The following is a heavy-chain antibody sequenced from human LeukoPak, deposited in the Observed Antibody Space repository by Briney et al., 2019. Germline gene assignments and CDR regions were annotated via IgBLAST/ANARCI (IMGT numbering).Heavy chain of an antibody. CDR1: GFTFSSYA. CDR3: ARELRGSYDYFDY. V-gene: IGHV3-30-3*01. J-gene: IGHJ4*02. CDR2: ISYDGSNK. D-gene: IGHD1-26*01. Sequence: GGSLRLSCAASGFTFSSYAMHWVRQAPGKGLEWVAVISYDGSNKYYADSVKGRFTISRDNSKNTLYLQMNSLRAEDTAVYYCARELRGSYDYFDYWGQGILVTVSS.